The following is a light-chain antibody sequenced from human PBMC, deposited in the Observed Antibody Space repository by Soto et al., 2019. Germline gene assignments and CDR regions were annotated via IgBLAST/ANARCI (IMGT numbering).Light chain of an antibody. CDR1: SSDVGGYDY. CDR2: DVF. V-gene: IGLV2-14*03. Sequence: QSALTQPASVSGSPGQSITIPCTGTSSDVGGYDYVSWYQQHPGKAPKLMIYDVFHRPSGVSNRFSGSKSGNTASLTISGLQAEDAADYYCCSYTTSTIYVFGTGTKLTVL. J-gene: IGLJ1*01. CDR3: CSYTTSTIYV.